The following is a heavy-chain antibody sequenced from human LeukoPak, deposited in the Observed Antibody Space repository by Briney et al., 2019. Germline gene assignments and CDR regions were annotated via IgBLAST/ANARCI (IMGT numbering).Heavy chain of an antibody. Sequence: GGSLRLSCAASGFTFSSYGMHLARQAPGKGLEGGAVISYDGSNKYYADSVKGRFTISRDNSKNTLYLQMNSLRAEDTAVYYCAKDRLGRELLNFYYYYGMDVWGQGTTVTVSS. D-gene: IGHD1-26*01. CDR3: AKDRLGRELLNFYYYYGMDV. J-gene: IGHJ6*02. CDR1: GFTFSSYG. V-gene: IGHV3-30*18. CDR2: ISYDGSNK.